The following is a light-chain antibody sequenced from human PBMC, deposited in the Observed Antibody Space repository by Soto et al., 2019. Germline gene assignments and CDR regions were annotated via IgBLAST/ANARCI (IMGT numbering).Light chain of an antibody. CDR2: EVS. J-gene: IGLJ3*02. Sequence: QSALTQPASVSGSPXXXXTISCTGTSSDVGGYNYVSWYQQHPGKAPKLMIYEVSNRPSGVSNRFSGSKSANTASLTISGLQAEDEADYYCSSYTSSSTHWVFGGGTKLTVL. CDR3: SSYTSSSTHWV. CDR1: SSDVGGYNY. V-gene: IGLV2-14*01.